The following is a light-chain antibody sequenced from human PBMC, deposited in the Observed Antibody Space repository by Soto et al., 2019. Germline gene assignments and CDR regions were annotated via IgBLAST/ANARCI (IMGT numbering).Light chain of an antibody. Sequence: EIVMTQSPATLSVSPGERATLSCRASQSVSSNLAWYQQKPGQAPRLLIYGASTRATGIPARFSGSGSGTEFTLTISSLQSEDFAVYYCKQYNNWPVPFGQGTKVEIK. J-gene: IGKJ1*01. CDR2: GAS. V-gene: IGKV3-15*01. CDR1: QSVSSN. CDR3: KQYNNWPVP.